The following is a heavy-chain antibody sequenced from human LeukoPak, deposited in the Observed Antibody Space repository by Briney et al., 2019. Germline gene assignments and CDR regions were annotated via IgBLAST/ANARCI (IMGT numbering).Heavy chain of an antibody. CDR2: ISYYGNNK. CDR1: EFTFSTYG. CDR3: ARDQGRRQDAFDI. V-gene: IGHV3-30*03. J-gene: IGHJ3*02. Sequence: VGSLRLSCAASEFTFSTYGMHWVRQAPAKGREWVALISYYGNNKDYGDSVKGRFTISRDNSKNALYLQMSSLRPEDTAVYYCARDQGRRQDAFDIWGQGTMVTVSS.